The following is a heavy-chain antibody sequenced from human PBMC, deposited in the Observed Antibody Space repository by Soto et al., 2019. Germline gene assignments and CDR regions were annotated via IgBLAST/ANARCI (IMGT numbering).Heavy chain of an antibody. J-gene: IGHJ4*02. Sequence: GGSLRLSCAASGFTFSSYAMHWVRQAPGKGLEWVAVISYDGSNKYYADSVKGRFTISRDNSKNTLYLQMNSLRAEDTAVYYCARESNYYDSSGYFDYWGQGTLVTVSS. CDR3: ARESNYYDSSGYFDY. CDR2: ISYDGSNK. D-gene: IGHD3-22*01. CDR1: GFTFSSYA. V-gene: IGHV3-30-3*01.